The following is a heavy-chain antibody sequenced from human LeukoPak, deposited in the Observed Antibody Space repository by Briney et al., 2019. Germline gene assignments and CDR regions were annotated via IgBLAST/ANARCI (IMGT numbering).Heavy chain of an antibody. V-gene: IGHV4-34*01. J-gene: IGHJ5*02. CDR1: GGSFSGYY. CDR3: ARDAAAHNRFDP. D-gene: IGHD6-13*01. CDR2: INHSGST. Sequence: SETLSLTCAVYGGSFSGYYWSWIRQPPGKGLEWIGEINHSGSTNYNPSLKSRVTISVDTSKNQFSLKLSSVTAADTAVYYCARDAAAHNRFDPWGQGTLVTVSS.